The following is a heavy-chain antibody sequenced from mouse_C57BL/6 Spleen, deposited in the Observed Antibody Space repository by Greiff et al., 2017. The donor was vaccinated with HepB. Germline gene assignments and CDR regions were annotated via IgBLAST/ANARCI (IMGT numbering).Heavy chain of an antibody. Sequence: VQLQQSGAELVRPGASVKLSCKASGYTFTDYYINWVKQRPGQGLEWIARIYPGSGNTYYNEKFKGKATLTAEKSSSTAYMQLSSLTSEDSAVYFCARSGIYYYGSSSYYYAMDYWGQGTSVTVSS. J-gene: IGHJ4*01. CDR1: GYTFTDYY. CDR2: IYPGSGNT. D-gene: IGHD1-1*01. V-gene: IGHV1-76*01. CDR3: ARSGIYYYGSSSYYYAMDY.